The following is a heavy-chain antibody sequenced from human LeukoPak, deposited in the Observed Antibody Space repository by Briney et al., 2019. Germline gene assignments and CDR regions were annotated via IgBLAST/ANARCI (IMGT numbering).Heavy chain of an antibody. CDR2: IYYSGST. CDR3: ARGSATLDF. J-gene: IGHJ4*02. V-gene: IGHV4-31*03. CDR1: GGSISSGGNY. Sequence: SETLSLTCTVSGGSISSGGNYWSWIRQHPGKGLEWIGYIYYSGSTPYNPSLKSRVTISVDRSKNQFPLELSSVTAADTAVYYCARGSATLDFWGQGTLVTVSS.